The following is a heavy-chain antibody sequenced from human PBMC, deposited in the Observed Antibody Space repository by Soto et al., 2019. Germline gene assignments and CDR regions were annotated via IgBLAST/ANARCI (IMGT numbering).Heavy chain of an antibody. CDR3: AREYSVVVTATVVYNGMDV. V-gene: IGHV4-4*07. CDR1: VGSIRSDD. Sequence: PGTLSLTCTASVGSIRSDDWSWIRQPAGKGLEWIGRIYTSGSTNYNPPLKSRVTITVDTSKNQFSLKLSSVTAADTAVYYCAREYSVVVTATVVYNGMDVWGQGTTVTVSS. J-gene: IGHJ6*02. CDR2: IYTSGST. D-gene: IGHD2-21*02.